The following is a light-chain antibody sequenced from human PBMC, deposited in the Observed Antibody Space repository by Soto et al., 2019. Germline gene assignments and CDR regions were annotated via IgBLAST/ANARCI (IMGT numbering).Light chain of an antibody. CDR3: HQYSQTPLS. CDR1: QSLLFSVNKKDD. V-gene: IGKV4-1*01. Sequence: DIVLTQSPDSLSVSLGERATISCKASQSLLFSVNKKDDMGWYQQRPGQPPKLLIYWASSRQSGVPDRFSGSGSETDFTLSISSVQAEDVAVYYCHQYSQTPLSFGRGTKIEIK. CDR2: WAS. J-gene: IGKJ4*01.